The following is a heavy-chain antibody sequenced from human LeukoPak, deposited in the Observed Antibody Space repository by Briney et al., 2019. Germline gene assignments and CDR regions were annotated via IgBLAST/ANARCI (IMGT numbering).Heavy chain of an antibody. J-gene: IGHJ4*02. D-gene: IGHD3/OR15-3a*01. Sequence: QSGGSLRLSCAASGFTFSSHTMHWVRQAPGKGLEWVAVISYDGSGKYYADSVRGRFTISRDNSKLTMFLQMNSLRTEDTAVYYCARDGDWYWGQGTLVTVSS. CDR1: GFTFSSHT. CDR2: ISYDGSGK. V-gene: IGHV3-30-3*01. CDR3: ARDGDWY.